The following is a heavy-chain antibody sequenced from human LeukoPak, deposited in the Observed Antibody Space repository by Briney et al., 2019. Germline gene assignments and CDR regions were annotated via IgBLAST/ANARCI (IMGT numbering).Heavy chain of an antibody. CDR1: GFTFSSYS. J-gene: IGHJ3*02. Sequence: GSLRLSCAASGFTFSSYSMNWVRQAPGKGLEWVSSISSSSSYIYYADSVKGRFTISRDNAKNSLYLHMNILRAEDTAVYYCARKVGIFDAFDIWGQGTLVTVSS. CDR2: ISSSSSYI. D-gene: IGHD2-21*01. V-gene: IGHV3-21*01. CDR3: ARKVGIFDAFDI.